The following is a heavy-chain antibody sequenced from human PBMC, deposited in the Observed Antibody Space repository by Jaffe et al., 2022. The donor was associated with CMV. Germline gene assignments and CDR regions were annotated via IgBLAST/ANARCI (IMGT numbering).Heavy chain of an antibody. CDR3: LADRPQGGYSVFDV. J-gene: IGHJ3*01. V-gene: IGHV7-4-1*01. Sequence: QVQLVQSGSELKTPGASVKLSCKASGYTFTHHGINWIRQSPGRGLQWLGWINTDTGKPTYDPDFTGRLVFSSDTSVSTAYLQISSLKPEDTAIYYCLADRPQGGYSVFDVWGQGTMVLVSA. CDR1: GYTFTHHG. D-gene: IGHD3-10*01. CDR2: INTDTGKP.